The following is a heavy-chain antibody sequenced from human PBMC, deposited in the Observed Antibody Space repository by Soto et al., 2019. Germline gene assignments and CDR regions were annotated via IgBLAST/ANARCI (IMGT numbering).Heavy chain of an antibody. CDR3: ARASTTVTTKMYYFDY. CDR1: GGSISSGGYS. Sequence: PPETLSLTCAVSGGSISSGGYSWSWIRQPPGKGLEWIGYIYHSGSTYYNPSLKSRVTISVDTSKNQFSLKLSSVTAADTAIYYCARASTTVTTKMYYFDYWGQG. D-gene: IGHD4-17*01. V-gene: IGHV4-30-2*01. CDR2: IYHSGST. J-gene: IGHJ4*02.